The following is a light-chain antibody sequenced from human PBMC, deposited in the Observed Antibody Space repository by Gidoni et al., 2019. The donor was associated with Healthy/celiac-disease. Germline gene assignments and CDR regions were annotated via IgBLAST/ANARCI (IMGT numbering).Light chain of an antibody. V-gene: IGLV3-21*04. CDR3: QVWDSSSDHPVV. Sequence: SYVLTQPPSVSVAPGKTARITCGGNNIGSKRVHWYQPKPGQAPVLVIYYDSDRPSGIPERFSGSNSGKTATLTISRVEAGDEADYYCQVWDSSSDHPVVFGGGTKLTVL. CDR1: NIGSKR. J-gene: IGLJ2*01. CDR2: YDS.